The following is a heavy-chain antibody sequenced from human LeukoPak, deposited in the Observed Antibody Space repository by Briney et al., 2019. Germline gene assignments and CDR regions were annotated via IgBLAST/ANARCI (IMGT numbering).Heavy chain of an antibody. CDR2: ISSSSSYI. V-gene: IGHV3-21*01. CDR1: GFTFSSYS. Sequence: GGSLRLSCAASGFTFSSYSMNWVRQAPGKGLEWASSISSSSSYIYYADSVKGRFTISRDNAKNSLYLQMNSLRAEDTAVYYCAREVSSTSLYYYYYMDVWGKGTTVTVSS. D-gene: IGHD2-2*01. CDR3: AREVSSTSLYYYYYMDV. J-gene: IGHJ6*03.